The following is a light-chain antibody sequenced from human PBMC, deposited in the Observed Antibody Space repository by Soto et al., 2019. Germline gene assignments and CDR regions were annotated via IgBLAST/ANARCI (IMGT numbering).Light chain of an antibody. CDR1: QSISSNY. CDR3: QQYGSSPRT. J-gene: IGKJ1*01. V-gene: IGKV3-20*01. CDR2: GAS. Sequence: EIVLTQSPGTLSMSPGERATLSCRASQSISSNYLAWYQQKPGQDPRLLIYGASSRATGIPDMFSGSVSGTDFTLTISSLEAEDCAVYYCQQYGSSPRTFGQGTKVEFK.